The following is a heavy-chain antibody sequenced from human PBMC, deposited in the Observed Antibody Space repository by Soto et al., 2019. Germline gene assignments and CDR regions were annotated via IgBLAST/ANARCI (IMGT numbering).Heavy chain of an antibody. CDR3: ARDGAAYCGGDCPIAEYFQH. CDR1: GFTFSSYS. Sequence: EVQLVESGGGLVQPGGSLRLSCAASGFTFSSYSMNWVRQAPGKGLEWVSYISSSSSTIYYADSVKGRFTISRDNAKNSLYLQMNSLRAEDTAVYYCARDGAAYCGGDCPIAEYFQHWGQGTLVTVSS. D-gene: IGHD2-21*01. J-gene: IGHJ1*01. CDR2: ISSSSSTI. V-gene: IGHV3-48*01.